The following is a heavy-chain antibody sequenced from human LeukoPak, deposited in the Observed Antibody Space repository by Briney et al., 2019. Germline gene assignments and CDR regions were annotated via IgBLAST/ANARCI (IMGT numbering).Heavy chain of an antibody. D-gene: IGHD2-21*02. CDR2: INSDGSST. J-gene: IGHJ4*02. CDR1: GFTFSTYW. V-gene: IGHV3-74*01. CDR3: ARDVTHCGGDCYSGDY. Sequence: GGSLRLSCAASGFTFSTYWMHWVRQAPGTGLVWVSLINSDGSSTNYADSVKGRFTISRDNAKNSLYLQMNSLRAEDTAVYYCARDVTHCGGDCYSGDYWGQGTLVTVSS.